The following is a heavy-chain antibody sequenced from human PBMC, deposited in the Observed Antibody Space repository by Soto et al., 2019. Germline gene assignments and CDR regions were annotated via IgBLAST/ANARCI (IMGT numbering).Heavy chain of an antibody. J-gene: IGHJ2*01. Sequence: QVQLVESGGGVVQPGRSLRLSCAASGFTFSSYAMHWVRQAPGKGLEWVAVISYDGSNKYYADSVKGRFTISRDNSKNTLYLQMTSLRAEDTVVYYCARDGEGAKYWYFDLWGRGTLVTVSS. D-gene: IGHD3-3*01. CDR1: GFTFSSYA. CDR3: ARDGEGAKYWYFDL. V-gene: IGHV3-30-3*01. CDR2: ISYDGSNK.